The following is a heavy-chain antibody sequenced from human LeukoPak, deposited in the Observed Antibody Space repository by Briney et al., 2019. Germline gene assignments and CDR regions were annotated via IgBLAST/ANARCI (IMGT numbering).Heavy chain of an antibody. CDR3: ARSEYDYFDY. Sequence: GGSLRLSCAASGFTFSSYSMNWVRQAPGKGLEWVSYISSSSSTIYYADSVKGRFTISRDNAKNSLYLQMNSLRAEDTAVYYCARSEYDYFDYWGQGTLDTVSS. J-gene: IGHJ4*02. D-gene: IGHD3-3*01. CDR1: GFTFSSYS. V-gene: IGHV3-48*04. CDR2: ISSSSSTI.